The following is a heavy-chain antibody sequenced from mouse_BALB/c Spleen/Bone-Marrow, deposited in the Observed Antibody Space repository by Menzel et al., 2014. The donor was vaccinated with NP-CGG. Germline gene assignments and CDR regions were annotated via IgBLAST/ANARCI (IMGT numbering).Heavy chain of an antibody. Sequence: VQLQQSGAELVKPGASVKLSCTASGFNIKDTYMHWVKQRPEQGLEWIGRIDPANGNTKYDPKFQGKATITADTSSNPALLPLSRPTTEDTAVYFCALYYLGSSGFAYWGQGTLV. V-gene: IGHV14-3*02. CDR2: IDPANGNT. J-gene: IGHJ3*01. CDR1: GFNIKDTY. CDR3: ALYYLGSSGFAY. D-gene: IGHD1-1*01.